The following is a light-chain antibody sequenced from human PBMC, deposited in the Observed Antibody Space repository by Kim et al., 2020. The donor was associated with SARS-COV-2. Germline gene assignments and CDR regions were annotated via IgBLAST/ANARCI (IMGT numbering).Light chain of an antibody. CDR1: QSLNNNY. CDR3: QQYGSSSYP. V-gene: IGKV3-20*01. J-gene: IGKJ2*01. CDR2: YVS. Sequence: LSPGATSSLSCRASQSLNNNYLAWYQHKSGQAPRLLIYYVSCRAAGIPDRFSGSGSGTDFTLTISRLEPQDFAVYYCQQYGSSSYPFGQATNLDLK.